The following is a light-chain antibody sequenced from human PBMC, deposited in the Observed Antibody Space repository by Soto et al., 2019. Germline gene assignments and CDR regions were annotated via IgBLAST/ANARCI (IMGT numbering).Light chain of an antibody. Sequence: DIKMNQSPSSVSASVGDRVTITYRASQGISKYLAWYQQKPGKVPKLLIYAASTLQCGVPSRFSGSGSGTDFTLTISSLQSDDFATYYCQQYDTCPETFGQGTKVDIK. CDR2: AAS. CDR1: QGISKY. V-gene: IGKV1-27*01. J-gene: IGKJ1*01. CDR3: QQYDTCPET.